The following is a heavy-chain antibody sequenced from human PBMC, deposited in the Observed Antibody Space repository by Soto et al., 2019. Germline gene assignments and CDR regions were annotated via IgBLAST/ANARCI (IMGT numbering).Heavy chain of an antibody. D-gene: IGHD5-18*01. J-gene: IGHJ4*02. CDR3: AVSFTAMASADY. CDR1: GYNFITYW. Sequence: GESLKISCKGSGYNFITYWIGWVRQMPGKGLEWMGIINPGDSHTKYSPSLQGQVTISADKSISTAYLQWSSLRASDTAMYYCAVSFTAMASADYGGQEPLVTFSS. CDR2: INPGDSHT. V-gene: IGHV5-51*01.